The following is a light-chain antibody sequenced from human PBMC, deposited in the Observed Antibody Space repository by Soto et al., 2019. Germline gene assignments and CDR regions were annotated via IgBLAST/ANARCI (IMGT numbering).Light chain of an antibody. CDR2: DDN. CDR1: SSNIGDNY. J-gene: IGLJ2*01. Sequence: QSVLTQPHSVSAAPGQKVTISCSGSSSNIGDNYVSWYQQVPGTAPKLLMYDDNKRPSGIPDRISGSKSGTSATLGITGLQTGYEAEYYCGTWDSRRSAVVFGGGTKLTVL. CDR3: GTWDSRRSAVV. V-gene: IGLV1-51*01.